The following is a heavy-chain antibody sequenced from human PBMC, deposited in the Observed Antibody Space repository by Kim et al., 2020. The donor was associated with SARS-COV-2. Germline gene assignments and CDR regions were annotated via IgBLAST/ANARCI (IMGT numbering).Heavy chain of an antibody. D-gene: IGHD3-22*01. CDR1: GGSISSYY. CDR3: SRVGGAYDSSGYPIYYYYGMDV. V-gene: IGHV4-59*13. CDR2: IYYSGST. J-gene: IGHJ6*02. Sequence: SETLSLTCTVSGGSISSYYWSWIRQPPGKGLEWIGYIYYSGSTNYNPSLKSRVTISVDTSKNQFSLKLSSVTAADTAVYYWSRVGGAYDSSGYPIYYYYGMDVWGQGTTVTVSS.